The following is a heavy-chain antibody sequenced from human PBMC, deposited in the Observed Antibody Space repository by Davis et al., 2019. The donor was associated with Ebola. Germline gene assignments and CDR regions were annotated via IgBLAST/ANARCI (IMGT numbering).Heavy chain of an antibody. D-gene: IGHD1-26*01. CDR2: ISYDGSNK. CDR3: ARWGELDGVDY. V-gene: IGHV3-30-3*01. J-gene: IGHJ4*02. Sequence: PGGSLRLSCAASGFTFSSYAMHWVRQAPGKGLEWVAVISYDGSNKYYADSVKGRFTISRDNSKNTLYLQMNSLRAEDTAVYYCARWGELDGVDYWGQGTLVTVSS. CDR1: GFTFSSYA.